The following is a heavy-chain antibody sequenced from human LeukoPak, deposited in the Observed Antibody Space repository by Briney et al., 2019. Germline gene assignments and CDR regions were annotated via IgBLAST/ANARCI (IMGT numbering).Heavy chain of an antibody. D-gene: IGHD6-19*01. CDR3: ARARWSSTGWFLGY. Sequence: GGSLRLSCAASGFTFSSYWMHWVRQAPGKGLVWVSRVTAPGGGTSYTDSVKGRFTISRDNAKDALHLRMDNLRVEDTAVYYCARARWSSTGWFLGYWGQGTLVTVSS. J-gene: IGHJ4*02. CDR1: GFTFSSYW. V-gene: IGHV3-74*01. CDR2: VTAPGGGT.